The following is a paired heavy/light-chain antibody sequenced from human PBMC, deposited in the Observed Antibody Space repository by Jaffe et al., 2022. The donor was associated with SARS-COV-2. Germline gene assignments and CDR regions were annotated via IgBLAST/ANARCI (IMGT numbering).Heavy chain of an antibody. CDR3: AKGDDGSLPYNWFDH. D-gene: IGHD2-15*01. CDR2: VGGSGDTT. V-gene: IGHV3-23*01. J-gene: IGHJ5*02. Sequence: EVQLLESGGGFAQPGGSLRLSCAASGFTFSNYAMSWVRQAPGKGPEWVSSVGGSGDTTYYADSVKGRFTISRENSKNTLYLQMNGLRAEDTAVYYCAKGDDGSLPYNWFDHWGQGTLVTVSS. CDR1: GFTFSNYA.
Light chain of an antibody. V-gene: IGKV4-1*01. J-gene: IGKJ3*01. CDR2: WAS. CDR3: QQYYSTPLT. Sequence: DILMTQSPDSLAVSLGERATINCRTSQSVLYSSNLKSYLAWYQHKPGQPPKLLISWASTRESGVPDRFSGSGSGTDYTLTISNLQAEDVAVYYCQQYYSTPLTFGPGTKVDIK. CDR1: QSVLYSSNLKSY.